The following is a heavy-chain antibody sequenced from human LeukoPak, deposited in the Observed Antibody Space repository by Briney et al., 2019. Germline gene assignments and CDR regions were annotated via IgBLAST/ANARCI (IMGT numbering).Heavy chain of an antibody. CDR1: GFTFSSYA. V-gene: IGHV3-23*01. J-gene: IGHJ4*02. Sequence: PGGSLRLSCAASGFTFSSYAMSWVRQAPGKGLEWVSAISGSGGSTYYADSVKGRFTISRDNSKNTLYLQMNSLRAEDTAVYYCARDPRYCSGGSCYGSSPFDYWGQGTLVTVSS. CDR3: ARDPRYCSGGSCYGSSPFDY. D-gene: IGHD2-15*01. CDR2: ISGSGGST.